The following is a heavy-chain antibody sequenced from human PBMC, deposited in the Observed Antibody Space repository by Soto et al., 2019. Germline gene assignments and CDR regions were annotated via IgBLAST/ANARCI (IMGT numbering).Heavy chain of an antibody. CDR1: GFTFSTYG. CDR3: ANGGIALTALDY. CDR2: LSTSGGST. D-gene: IGHD6-13*01. V-gene: IGHV3-23*01. J-gene: IGHJ4*02. Sequence: EVQLLESGGGLVHPGGSLRLSCAASGFTFSTYGLSWVRQAPGKGLEWVSSLSTSGGSTYYADSVKGRFTISRDISGNTLYLQMNSLGAEDTAVYYCANGGIALTALDYWGQGTLVTVSS.